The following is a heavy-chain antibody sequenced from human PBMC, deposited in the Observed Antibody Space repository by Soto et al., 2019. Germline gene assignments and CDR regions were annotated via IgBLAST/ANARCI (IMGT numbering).Heavy chain of an antibody. CDR1: GFTFSSYG. CDR2: IWYDGSNK. V-gene: IGHV3-33*01. J-gene: IGHJ4*02. D-gene: IGHD6-13*01. CDR3: ARGSGYSSSWYRKSSLGPFDY. Sequence: GSLRLSCAASGFTFSSYGMHWVRQAPGKGLEWVAVIWYDGSNKYYADSVKGRFTISRDNSKNTLYLQMNSLRAEDTAVYYCARGSGYSSSWYRKSSLGPFDYWGQGTLVTVSS.